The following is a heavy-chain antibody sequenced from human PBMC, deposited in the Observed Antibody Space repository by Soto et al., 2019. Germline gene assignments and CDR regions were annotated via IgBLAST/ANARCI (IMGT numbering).Heavy chain of an antibody. CDR1: GYPVTAYY. J-gene: IGHJ3*02. CDR2: INPATGAA. V-gene: IGHV1-2*02. Sequence: QLHLVQSGAVVKKPGASVTVSCSASGYPVTAYYMHWVRQAPGRVLEWMGWINPATGAAKYTQTFQGRVTLTRDTSTSTVFMELSGLTSEDTAVFYCARGGGVGVAGSAAFDMWGQGTLVTVSS. D-gene: IGHD3-3*01. CDR3: ARGGGVGVAGSAAFDM.